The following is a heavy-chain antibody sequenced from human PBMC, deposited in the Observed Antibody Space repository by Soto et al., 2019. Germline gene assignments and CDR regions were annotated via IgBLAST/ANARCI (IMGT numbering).Heavy chain of an antibody. CDR3: AHRRGKYYYGSGSYGYLYY. V-gene: IGHV2-5*02. D-gene: IGHD3-10*01. CDR2: IYWDDDK. Sequence: QITLKESGPTLVKPTQTLTLTCTFSGFSLSTSGVGVGWIRQPPGKALEWLALIYWDDDKRYSPSLKSRLTNTKDTSNNQVVLTMTNMDPVDTATYYCAHRRGKYYYGSGSYGYLYYWGQGTLVTVSS. J-gene: IGHJ4*02. CDR1: GFSLSTSGVG.